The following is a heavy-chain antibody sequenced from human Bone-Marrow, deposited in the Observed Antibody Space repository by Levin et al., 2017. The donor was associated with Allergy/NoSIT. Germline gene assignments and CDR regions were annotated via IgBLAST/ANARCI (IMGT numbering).Heavy chain of an antibody. V-gene: IGHV3-23*01. CDR3: AKDRGNCKDTACLGNYYMDV. Sequence: PGGSLRLSCAASGFSFSTNAMSWVRQAPGKGLEWVSTITGGGGGTFYADSVKGRFTFSRDNSKNTLYLQMNSLRAEDTAVYYCAKDRGNCKDTACLGNYYMDVWGNGTPVTVSS. CDR1: GFSFSTNA. D-gene: IGHD2-15*01. J-gene: IGHJ6*03. CDR2: ITGGGGGT.